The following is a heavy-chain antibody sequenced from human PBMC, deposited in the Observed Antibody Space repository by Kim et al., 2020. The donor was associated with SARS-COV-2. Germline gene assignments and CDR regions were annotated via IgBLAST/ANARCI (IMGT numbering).Heavy chain of an antibody. J-gene: IGHJ6*02. Sequence: YADSLEGRFPIARDNSKNTLYLQMNSLRAEDTAVYYCARAKTYYYYGMDVWGQGTTVTVSS. CDR3: ARAKTYYYYGMDV. V-gene: IGHV3-53*01.